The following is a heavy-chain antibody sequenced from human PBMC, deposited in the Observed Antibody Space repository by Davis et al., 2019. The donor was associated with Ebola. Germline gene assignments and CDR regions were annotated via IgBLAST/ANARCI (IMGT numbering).Heavy chain of an antibody. V-gene: IGHV1-46*01. Sequence: AASVKVSCKASGYTFTSYYMHWVRQAPGQGLEWMGIINPSGGSTSYAQKFQDRVTITRDRSMSTAYMELSSLRSEDTAMYYCARDLGVAGTGRYFQHWGQGTLVTVSS. D-gene: IGHD6-19*01. CDR3: ARDLGVAGTGRYFQH. CDR1: GYTFTSYY. CDR2: INPSGGST. J-gene: IGHJ1*01.